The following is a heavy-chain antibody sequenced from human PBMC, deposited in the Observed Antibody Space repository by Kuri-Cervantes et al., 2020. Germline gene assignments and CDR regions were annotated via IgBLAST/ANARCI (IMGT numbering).Heavy chain of an antibody. CDR1: GGSFSGYY. CDR2: INHSGST. J-gene: IGHJ3*02. V-gene: IGHV4-34*01. Sequence: GSLRLSCAVYGGSFSGYYWSWIRQPPGKGLEWIGEINHSGSTNYNPSPKSRVTISVDTSKNQFSLKLSSVTAADTAVYYCARETRTPGVPRAFDIWGQGTMVTVSS. D-gene: IGHD4-23*01. CDR3: ARETRTPGVPRAFDI.